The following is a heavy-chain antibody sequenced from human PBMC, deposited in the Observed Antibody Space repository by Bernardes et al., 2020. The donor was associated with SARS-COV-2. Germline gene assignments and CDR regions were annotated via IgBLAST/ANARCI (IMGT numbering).Heavy chain of an antibody. CDR2: IYYSGST. V-gene: IGHV4-59*01. D-gene: IGHD7-27*01. CDR3: AREAGSWGFYWYFGL. Sequence: SETLSLTCTVSGGSISSYYWSWIRQPPGKGLEWIGYIYYSGSTNYNPSLKSRVTISVDTSKNQFSLKLSSVTAADTAVYYCAREAGSWGFYWYFGLWGRGTLVTVSS. J-gene: IGHJ2*01. CDR1: GGSISSYY.